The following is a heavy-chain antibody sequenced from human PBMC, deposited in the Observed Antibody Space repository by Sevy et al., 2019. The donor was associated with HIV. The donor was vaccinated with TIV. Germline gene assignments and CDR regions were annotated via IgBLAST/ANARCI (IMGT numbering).Heavy chain of an antibody. D-gene: IGHD6-19*01. J-gene: IGHJ4*02. V-gene: IGHV3-66*02. Sequence: GGSLRLSCAISGFTVNDKYIIWVRQAPGKGLEWVSVIFSSGSTYYAGSAKGRFTISRDHSKHTVDLQMNSVRAEDTAVYYCVSLFLSYRSGWSYFDYWGQGTLVTVSS. CDR1: GFTVNDKY. CDR3: VSLFLSYRSGWSYFDY. CDR2: IFSSGST.